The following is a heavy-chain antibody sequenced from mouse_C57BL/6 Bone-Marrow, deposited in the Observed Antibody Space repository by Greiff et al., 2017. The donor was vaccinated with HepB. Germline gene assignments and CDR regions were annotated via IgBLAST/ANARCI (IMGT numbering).Heavy chain of an antibody. CDR1: GYTFTSYG. CDR2: IYPRSGNT. Sequence: QVQLQQSGAELARPGASVKLSCKASGYTFTSYGISWVKQRTGQGLEWIGEIYPRSGNTYYNEKFKGKATLTADKSSSTAYMELRSLTSEDSAVYVCARGDYGYDRFAYWGQGTLVTVSA. CDR3: ARGDYGYDRFAY. V-gene: IGHV1-81*01. D-gene: IGHD2-2*01. J-gene: IGHJ3*01.